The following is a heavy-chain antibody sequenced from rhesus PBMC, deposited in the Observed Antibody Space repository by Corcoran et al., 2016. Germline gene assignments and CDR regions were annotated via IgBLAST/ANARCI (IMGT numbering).Heavy chain of an antibody. CDR1: GGSISSSNW. CDR3: ARSSQWEYCTGSGGYEENDAFDF. CDR2: ISGSSGRT. Sequence: QVQLQESGPGLVKPSETLSLTCAVSGGSISSSNWWSWIRQPPGKGLEWIGYISGSSGRTYYNPSLQSRVTISTDTSKNQFSLKLSSVTAADTAVYYCARSSQWEYCTGSGGYEENDAFDFWGQGLRVTVSS. D-gene: IGHD2-21*01. V-gene: IGHV4-65*01. J-gene: IGHJ3*01.